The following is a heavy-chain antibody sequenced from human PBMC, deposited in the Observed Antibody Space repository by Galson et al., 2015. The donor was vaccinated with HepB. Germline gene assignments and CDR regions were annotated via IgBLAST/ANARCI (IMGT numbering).Heavy chain of an antibody. J-gene: IGHJ3*02. CDR3: AARGPDCGGDCYSRLDAFDI. CDR2: IVVGSGNS. D-gene: IGHD2-21*01. Sequence: SVKVSCKASGFTFTSSAVQWVRQARGQRLEWIGWIVVGSGNSNYAQKFQERVTITRDMSTSTAYMELSSLRSEDTAVYYCAARGPDCGGDCYSRLDAFDIWGQGTMVTVPS. CDR1: GFTFTSSA. V-gene: IGHV1-58*01.